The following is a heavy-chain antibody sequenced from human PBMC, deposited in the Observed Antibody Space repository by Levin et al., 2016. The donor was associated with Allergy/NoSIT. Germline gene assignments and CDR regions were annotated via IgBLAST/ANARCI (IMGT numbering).Heavy chain of an antibody. J-gene: IGHJ6*02. CDR2: ISYDGSNK. V-gene: IGHV3-30*04. D-gene: IGHD3-3*01. Sequence: WIRQPPGKGLEWVAVISYDGSNKYYADSVKGRFTISRDNSKNTLYLQMNSLRAEDTAVYYCARTASGPIDFWSGRYYYYGMDVWGQGTTVTVSS. CDR3: ARTASGPIDFWSGRYYYYGMDV.